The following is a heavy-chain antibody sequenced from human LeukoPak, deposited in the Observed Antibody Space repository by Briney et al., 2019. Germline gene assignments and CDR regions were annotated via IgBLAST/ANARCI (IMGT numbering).Heavy chain of an antibody. CDR2: VHPSGRT. CDR3: ASSSYDLLTGLCLTHDF. J-gene: IGHJ4*02. V-gene: IGHV4-34*01. D-gene: IGHD3-9*01. Sequence: PSETLSLTCAVYGGSFSDYFWTWIRQPPGKGLEWIGEVHPSGRTNYKSSLKSRVTISVDTSKNQFSLSLSSVTAADTAVYFCASSSYDLLTGLCLTHDFWGQGTLVTVSS. CDR1: GGSFSDYF.